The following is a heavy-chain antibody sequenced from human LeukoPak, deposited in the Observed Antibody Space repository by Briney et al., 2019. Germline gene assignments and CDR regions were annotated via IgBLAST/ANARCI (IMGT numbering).Heavy chain of an antibody. J-gene: IGHJ4*02. Sequence: SETLSLTCTVSGGSISSYYWSWIRQTPGKGLEWIGYIYYSGSTNYNPSLKSRVTISVDTSKNQFSLKLSSVTAADTAVYYCARAYYYDSSGYYGFDYWGQGTLVTVSS. CDR1: GGSISSYY. V-gene: IGHV4-59*01. CDR3: ARAYYYDSSGYYGFDY. CDR2: IYYSGST. D-gene: IGHD3-22*01.